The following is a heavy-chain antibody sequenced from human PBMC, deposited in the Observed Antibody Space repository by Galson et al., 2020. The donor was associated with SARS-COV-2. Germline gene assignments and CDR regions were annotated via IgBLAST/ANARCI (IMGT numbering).Heavy chain of an antibody. J-gene: IGHJ5*02. V-gene: IGHV4-39*07. Sequence: ETSETLSLTCTVSGGSISSSSYYWGWIRQPPGKGLEWIGSIYYSGSTYYNPSLKSRVTISVDTSKNQFSLKLSSVTAADTAVYYCARGGGGGTWFDPWGQGTLVTVSS. CDR3: ARGGGGGTWFDP. CDR2: IYYSGST. D-gene: IGHD3-3*01. CDR1: GGSISSSSYY.